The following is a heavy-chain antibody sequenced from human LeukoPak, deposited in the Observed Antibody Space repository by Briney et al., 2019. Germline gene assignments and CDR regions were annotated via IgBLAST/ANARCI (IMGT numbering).Heavy chain of an antibody. V-gene: IGHV3-30*18. D-gene: IGHD3-22*01. J-gene: IGHJ6*02. Sequence: GGSLRLSCAASGFTFSSFGMHWVRQAPGKGLEWVGGISYDGSNEYYGDSVKGRFTISRDNSKNTLYLQMNSLRAEDTAVYYCAKDYYDSSGYYFAWLNLAPMDVWGQGTAVTVSS. CDR1: GFTFSSFG. CDR3: AKDYYDSSGYYFAWLNLAPMDV. CDR2: ISYDGSNE.